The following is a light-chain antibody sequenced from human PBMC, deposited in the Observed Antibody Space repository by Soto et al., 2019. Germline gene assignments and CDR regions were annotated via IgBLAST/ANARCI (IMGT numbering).Light chain of an antibody. J-gene: IGKJ1*01. CDR2: GAS. Sequence: EIVLTQSLVTLSVSPGERATLSCRASQSVSSNLAWYQQKPGQAPRLLMYGASTRAPGISARFSGSGSGTEFTLTISSLQSEDFAVYYCQQYDDWPPTFGQGTKVEIK. CDR1: QSVSSN. CDR3: QQYDDWPPT. V-gene: IGKV3-15*01.